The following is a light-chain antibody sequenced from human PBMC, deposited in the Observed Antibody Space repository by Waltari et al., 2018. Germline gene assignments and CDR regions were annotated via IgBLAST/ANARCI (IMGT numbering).Light chain of an antibody. CDR2: KSS. V-gene: IGKV1-5*03. CDR3: QHYNSYSPSWT. Sequence: DIQMTQSPSTLSASVGDRVTITCRASQSLNNWLAWYQQKPGKAPKLLIYKSSNLEIGVPSRFSGSGSGTEFTLTITSLQPDDFATYYCQHYNSYSPSWTFGQGTRVEVK. J-gene: IGKJ1*01. CDR1: QSLNNW.